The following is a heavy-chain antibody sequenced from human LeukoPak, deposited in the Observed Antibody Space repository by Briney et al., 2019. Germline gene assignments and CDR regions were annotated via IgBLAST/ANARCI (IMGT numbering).Heavy chain of an antibody. D-gene: IGHD1-26*01. Sequence: GASVKVSCKAFGYTFTGYYMHWVRQAPGQGLEWMGWINPNSGGTNYAQKFQGRVTMTRDTSISTAYMELSRLRSDDTAVYYCARGYGGSYDWFDYWGQGTLVTVSS. J-gene: IGHJ4*02. CDR3: ARGYGGSYDWFDY. V-gene: IGHV1-2*02. CDR2: INPNSGGT. CDR1: GYTFTGYY.